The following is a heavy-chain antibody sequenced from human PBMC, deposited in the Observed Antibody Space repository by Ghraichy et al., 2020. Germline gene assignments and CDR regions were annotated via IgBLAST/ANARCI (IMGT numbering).Heavy chain of an antibody. D-gene: IGHD1-1*01. V-gene: IGHV3-66*01. CDR3: AGGGRTGNEPLGN. CDR1: DFSVSSYY. CDR2: IYSGGTS. Sequence: GESLNISCAVSDFSVSSYYMRWVRQAPGKGLEWVAVIYSGGTSYYADSVKGRFTISRDNSQNPLSLQMNGLRADDTALYYCAGGGRTGNEPLGNWVQVTLVTVSS. J-gene: IGHJ1*01.